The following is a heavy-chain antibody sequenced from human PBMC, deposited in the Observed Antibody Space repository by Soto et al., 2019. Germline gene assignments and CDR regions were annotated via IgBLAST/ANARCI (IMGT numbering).Heavy chain of an antibody. Sequence: EVQLLESGGGLVQPGGSLRLSCAASGFTFSNYAMSWVRQAPGKGLEWVSRFNGNGDATYYADSVKGRFTVSRDNSKNTLYLQMNSLRAEDTAVYHCAKDDAVAGVFLQNWGQGTLVTVSS. CDR1: GFTFSNYA. D-gene: IGHD6-19*01. CDR3: AKDDAVAGVFLQN. J-gene: IGHJ4*02. V-gene: IGHV3-23*01. CDR2: FNGNGDAT.